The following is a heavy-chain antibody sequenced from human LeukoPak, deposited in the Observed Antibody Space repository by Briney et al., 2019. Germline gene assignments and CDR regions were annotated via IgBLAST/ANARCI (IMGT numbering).Heavy chain of an antibody. CDR1: GGSISSGGYY. CDR3: ARDPVAAATLGWFDP. CDR2: IYTSGST. J-gene: IGHJ5*02. Sequence: PSQTLSLTCTVSGGSISSGGYYWSWIRQPAGKGLEWIGRIYTSGSTNYNPSLKSRVTMSVDTSKNQFSLKLSSVTAADTAVYYCARDPVAAATLGWFDPWGQGTLVTVSS. D-gene: IGHD2-15*01. V-gene: IGHV4-61*02.